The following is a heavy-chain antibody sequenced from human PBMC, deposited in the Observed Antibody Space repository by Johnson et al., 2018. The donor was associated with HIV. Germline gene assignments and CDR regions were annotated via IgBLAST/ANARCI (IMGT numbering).Heavy chain of an antibody. CDR2: IWYDGSNK. J-gene: IGHJ3*02. V-gene: IGHV3-33*08. CDR3: ARGPWAFDI. Sequence: QVQLVESGGGLVKPGGSLRLSCAASGFTFGDYYMSWIRQAPGKGLEWVAVIWYDGSNKYYADSVKGRFTISRENAKNSLYLQMNSLRAGDTAVYYCARGPWAFDIWGQGTMVTVSS. CDR1: GFTFGDYY.